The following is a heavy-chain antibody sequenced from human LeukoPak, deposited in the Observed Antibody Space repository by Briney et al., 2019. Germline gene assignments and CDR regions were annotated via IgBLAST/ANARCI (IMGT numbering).Heavy chain of an antibody. CDR3: ATDPHPNWNSLLHDN. Sequence: SETLSLTCSVSGYSISTAYYWGWIRQPPGKGLEGIGSVLRTWNTHYSSSLKSRVTISVDTSTNQFSLQLRSVTAADTAIYYCATDPHPNWNSLLHDNWGQGTLVTVSS. D-gene: IGHD1-7*01. CDR1: GYSISTAYY. J-gene: IGHJ4*02. V-gene: IGHV4-38-2*02. CDR2: VLRTWNT.